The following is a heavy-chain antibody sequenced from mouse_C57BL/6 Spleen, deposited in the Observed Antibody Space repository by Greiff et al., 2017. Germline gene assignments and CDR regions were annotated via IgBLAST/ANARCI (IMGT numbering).Heavy chain of an antibody. CDR2: INPSSGYT. J-gene: IGHJ4*01. V-gene: IGHV1-4*01. CDR3: ARPLYYVYDGYAMDY. Sequence: VQLQQSGAELARPGASVKMSCKASGYTFTSYTMHWVKQRPGQGLEWIGYINPSSGYTKYNQKFKDKATLTADKSSSTAYMQLSSLTSEDSAVYYCARPLYYVYDGYAMDYWGQGTSVTVSS. CDR1: GYTFTSYT. D-gene: IGHD2-2*01.